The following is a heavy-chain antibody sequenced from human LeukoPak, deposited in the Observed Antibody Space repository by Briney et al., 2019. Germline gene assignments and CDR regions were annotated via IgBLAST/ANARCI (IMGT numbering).Heavy chain of an antibody. CDR2: INAGNGNT. D-gene: IGHD3-22*01. J-gene: IGHJ3*02. V-gene: IGHV1-3*01. CDR1: GYTFSNYA. Sequence: ASVKVSCKASGYTFSNYAIHWVRQAPGQRLEWMGWINAGNGNTKYSQKFQGRVTITRDTSASTAYMELGSLRSEDTAVYYCARDIGGIVAAIDAFEIWGQGTMVTVSS. CDR3: ARDIGGIVAAIDAFEI.